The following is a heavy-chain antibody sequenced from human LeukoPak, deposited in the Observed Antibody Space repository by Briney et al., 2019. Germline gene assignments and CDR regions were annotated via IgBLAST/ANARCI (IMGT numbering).Heavy chain of an antibody. D-gene: IGHD1-26*01. CDR2: IYTSGST. J-gene: IGHJ4*02. CDR3: ARVSGGELLIDY. CDR1: GGSISGYY. Sequence: SETLSLICSVSGGSISGYYWSWIRQPAGKGLEWIGRIYTSGSTNYNPSLKSRVTMSVDTSKNQFSLKLSSVTAADTAVYYCARVSGGELLIDYWGQGTLVTVSS. V-gene: IGHV4-4*07.